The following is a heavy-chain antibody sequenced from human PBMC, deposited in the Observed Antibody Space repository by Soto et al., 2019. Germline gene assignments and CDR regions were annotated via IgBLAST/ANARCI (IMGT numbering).Heavy chain of an antibody. J-gene: IGHJ4*02. CDR2: IYHSGST. Sequence: SDTLSLTCAVSGGSISSGGYSWSWIRQPPGKGLEWIGYIYHSGSTYYNPSLKSRVTISVDRSKNQFSLKLGSVTAADTAVYYCASSNYESPIPLYYWGQGTLVTVSS. CDR3: ASSNYESPIPLYY. CDR1: GGSISSGGYS. D-gene: IGHD3-22*01. V-gene: IGHV4-30-2*01.